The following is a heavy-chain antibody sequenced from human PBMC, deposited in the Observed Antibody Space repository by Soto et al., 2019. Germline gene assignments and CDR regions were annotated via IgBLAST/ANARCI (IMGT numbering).Heavy chain of an antibody. CDR3: ARAAAGTNYFDY. J-gene: IGHJ4*02. CDR1: GFTFSSYG. V-gene: IGHV3-33*01. D-gene: IGHD6-13*01. Sequence: GGSLRLSCAASGFTFSSYGMHWVRQAPGKGLEWVAVIWYDGSNKYYADSVKGRFTISRDNSKNTLYLQMNSLRAEDTAVYYCARAAAGTNYFDYWGQGTLVTVS. CDR2: IWYDGSNK.